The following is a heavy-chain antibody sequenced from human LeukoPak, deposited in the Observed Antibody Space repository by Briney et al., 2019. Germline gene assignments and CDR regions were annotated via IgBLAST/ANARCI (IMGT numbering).Heavy chain of an antibody. V-gene: IGHV1-2*02. CDR2: INPNSGGT. CDR3: ARACSSTSCYTYYMDV. D-gene: IGHD2-2*02. J-gene: IGHJ6*03. CDR1: GYTFTGYY. Sequence: ASVKVSCKASGYTFTGYYMHWVRQAPGQGLEWMGWINPNSGGTNYAQKFQGRVTMTRDTSISTAYMELSRLRSDDTAVYYCARACSSTSCYTYYMDVWGKGTTVTVSS.